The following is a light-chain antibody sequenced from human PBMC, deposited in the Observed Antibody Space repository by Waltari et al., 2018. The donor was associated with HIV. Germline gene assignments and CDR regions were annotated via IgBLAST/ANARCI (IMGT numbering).Light chain of an antibody. CDR3: QQYGSSEGFT. J-gene: IGKJ3*01. CDR2: GPS. CDR1: QIVGGNS. Sequence: EIVLTQSPGTLSLSPGDRATLSCRASQIVGGNSLAWYQKKPGQAPRLLIYGPSTRAAGIPDRFSGSGSDTDFTLTISRLEPEDCAVYYCQQYGSSEGFTFGPGTRVDI. V-gene: IGKV3-20*01.